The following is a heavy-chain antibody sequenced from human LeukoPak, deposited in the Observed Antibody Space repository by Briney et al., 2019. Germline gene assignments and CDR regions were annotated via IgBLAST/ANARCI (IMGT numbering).Heavy chain of an antibody. J-gene: IGHJ3*02. V-gene: IGHV4-34*01. CDR2: INHSGST. Sequence: SETLSLTCTVSGGSISSYYWSWIRQPPGKGLEWIGEINHSGSTNYNPSLKSRVTISVDTSKNQFSLKLSSVTAADTAVYYCASTPGIAAAGTDAFDIWGQGTMVTVSS. CDR3: ASTPGIAAAGTDAFDI. CDR1: GGSISSYY. D-gene: IGHD6-13*01.